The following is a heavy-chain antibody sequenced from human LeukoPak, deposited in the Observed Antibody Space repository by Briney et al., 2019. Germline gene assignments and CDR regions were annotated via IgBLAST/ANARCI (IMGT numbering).Heavy chain of an antibody. CDR2: IDSGGRA. J-gene: IGHJ5*02. CDR3: AKEEDRWEWFDP. Sequence: PGGSLRLSCAASGITVNTNYMSWVRQAPGKGLEWVSVIDSGGRAYYTDSVKGRFTISRDNSKNTLYLQMNNLRAEDTAVYYCAKEEDRWEWFDPRGQGTLVTVSS. V-gene: IGHV3-66*01. CDR1: GITVNTNY. D-gene: IGHD1-26*01.